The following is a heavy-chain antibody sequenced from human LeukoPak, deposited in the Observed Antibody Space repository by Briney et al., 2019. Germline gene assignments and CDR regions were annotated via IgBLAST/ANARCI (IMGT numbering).Heavy chain of an antibody. CDR1: GYTFTSYY. Sequence: ASVKVSCKASGYTFTSYYMHWVRQAPGQGLEWMGIINPSGGRTSYAQKFQGRVTMTRDTSTNTVYMEVSSLRSEDTAVYYCARGCRTVRGVIRITYYFDYWGQGTLVTVSS. J-gene: IGHJ4*02. CDR2: INPSGGRT. D-gene: IGHD3-10*01. V-gene: IGHV1-46*01. CDR3: ARGCRTVRGVIRITYYFDY.